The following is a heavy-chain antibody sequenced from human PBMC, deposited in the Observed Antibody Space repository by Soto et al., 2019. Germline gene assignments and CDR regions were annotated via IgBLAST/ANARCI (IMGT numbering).Heavy chain of an antibody. D-gene: IGHD2-2*01. CDR2: IDPSDSYT. V-gene: IGHV5-10-1*01. J-gene: IGHJ5*02. Sequence: PXESLTISRKGSGYSFTNYWITVVRQMPGKGLEWMGRIDPSDSYTNYSPSFEGLVTISVDTSIRSAYLQWSSLKASDTAIYYCARQMGYQLLVENCFDPWGPGTLVTVS. CDR3: ARQMGYQLLVENCFDP. CDR1: GYSFTNYW.